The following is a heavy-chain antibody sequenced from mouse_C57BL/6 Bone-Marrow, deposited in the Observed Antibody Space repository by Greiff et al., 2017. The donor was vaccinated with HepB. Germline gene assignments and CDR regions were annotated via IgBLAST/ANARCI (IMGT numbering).Heavy chain of an antibody. CDR1: GYSITSGYY. CDR2: ISYDGSN. D-gene: IGHD2-12*01. Sequence: VQLKESGPGLVKPSQSLSLTCSVTGYSITSGYYWNWIRQFPANKLEWMGYISYDGSNNYNPTLKNRISITRDTSKNQFFLKLNAVTTEDTATYYCAGDSYCYDVLWFAYWGQGTLVTVSA. CDR3: AGDSYCYDVLWFAY. V-gene: IGHV3-6*01. J-gene: IGHJ3*01.